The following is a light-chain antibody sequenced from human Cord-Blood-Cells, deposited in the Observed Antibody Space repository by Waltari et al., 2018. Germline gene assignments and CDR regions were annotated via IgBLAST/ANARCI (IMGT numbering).Light chain of an antibody. J-gene: IGKJ4*01. V-gene: IGKV4-1*01. Sequence: DIVMTQSPDSLAVSLGERATINCKSSQSVLYSYNNKNYLAWHQQKPGQPPKLLIYWASTRECGVPDRFSGSGSGTDFTLTISSLQAEDVAVYYCQQYYSTPLTFGGGTKVEIK. CDR1: QSVLYSYNNKNY. CDR2: WAS. CDR3: QQYYSTPLT.